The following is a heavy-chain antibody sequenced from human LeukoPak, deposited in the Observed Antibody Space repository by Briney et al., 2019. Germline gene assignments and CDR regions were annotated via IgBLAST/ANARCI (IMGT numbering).Heavy chain of an antibody. J-gene: IGHJ4*02. Sequence: XYXXWXRQAPGXXXXWVSVIYSGGSTYYXDSVKGRFTISRDNXXNTXYLQMNSLRAEDTAVYYCAXXXXXAXXXXDYXGQXTXVTVSS. CDR1: XY. CDR2: IYSGGST. CDR3: AXXXXXAXXXXDY. V-gene: IGHV3-66*01.